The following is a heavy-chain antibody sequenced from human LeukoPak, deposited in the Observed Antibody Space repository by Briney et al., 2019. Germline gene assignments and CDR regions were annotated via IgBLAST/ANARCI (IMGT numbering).Heavy chain of an antibody. V-gene: IGHV3-23*01. D-gene: IGHD3-10*01. Sequence: LSGGSLRLSCAASGFTFSSYAMSWVRQAPGKGLEWVSAISGSGGSTYYADSVKGRFTISRDNSKNTLYLQMNSLRAEDTAVYYCAPRAGYYGSGSYGPYSGNSVYWGQGTLVTVSS. CDR2: ISGSGGST. CDR1: GFTFSSYA. CDR3: APRAGYYGSGSYGPYSGNSVY. J-gene: IGHJ4*02.